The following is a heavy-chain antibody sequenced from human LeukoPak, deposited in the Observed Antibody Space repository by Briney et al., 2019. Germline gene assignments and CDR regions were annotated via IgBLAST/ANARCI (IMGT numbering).Heavy chain of an antibody. CDR1: GFTFRNAW. D-gene: IGHD3-3*01. CDR3: TTAPLYYDFWSGYEGP. V-gene: IGHV3-15*01. CDR2: IKSKTDGGTT. Sequence: PGGSLRLSCAASGFTFRNAWMSWGRQAPGKGLELVDRIKSKTDGGTTDYAAPGKGRFTISRADSKNTLYLQMNRLKTEAAAVYYCTTAPLYYDFWSGYEGPWGQGTLVTVSS. J-gene: IGHJ5*02.